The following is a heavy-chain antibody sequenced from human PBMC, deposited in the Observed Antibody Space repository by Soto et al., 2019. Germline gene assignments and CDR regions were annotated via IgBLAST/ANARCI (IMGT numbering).Heavy chain of an antibody. J-gene: IGHJ4*02. Sequence: GGSLRLSCSASGFTFGGYAMSWFRQAPGKGLAWVGFIRSRAYSRTTEYATSVIGRFTISRDDSSGIAYLQMNSLKTEDTAMYYCSRGRSSVYETVPRLFDYWGLGTRVTVAS. CDR1: GFTFGGYA. V-gene: IGHV3-49*03. CDR3: SRGRSSVYETVPRLFDY. CDR2: IRSRAYSRTT. D-gene: IGHD5-12*01.